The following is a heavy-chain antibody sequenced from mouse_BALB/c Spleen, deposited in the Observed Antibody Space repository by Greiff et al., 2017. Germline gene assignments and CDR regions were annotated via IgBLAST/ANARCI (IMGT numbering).Heavy chain of an antibody. CDR1: GYTFTDYA. Sequence: VQLQQSGAELVRPGVSVKISCKGSGYTFTDYAMHWVKQSHAKSLEWIGVISTYYGDASYNQKFKGKATMTVDKSSSTAYMELARLTSEDSAIYYCARYGYPMDYWGQGTSVTVSS. J-gene: IGHJ4*01. V-gene: IGHV1S137*01. CDR2: ISTYYGDA. CDR3: ARYGYPMDY. D-gene: IGHD1-2*01.